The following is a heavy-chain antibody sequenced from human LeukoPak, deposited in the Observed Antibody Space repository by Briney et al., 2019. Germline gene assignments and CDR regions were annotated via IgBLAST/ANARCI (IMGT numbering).Heavy chain of an antibody. D-gene: IGHD1-1*01. CDR3: ARGPENWNPFGWFDP. V-gene: IGHV1-18*01. Sequence: GASVKVSCKASGYTFTSYGITWVRQAPGQGLEWMGWISAYNGNTNYAQKLQGRVTMTTDTSTSTAYMELSRLRSDDTAVYYCARGPENWNPFGWFDPWGQGTLVTVSS. CDR1: GYTFTSYG. CDR2: ISAYNGNT. J-gene: IGHJ5*02.